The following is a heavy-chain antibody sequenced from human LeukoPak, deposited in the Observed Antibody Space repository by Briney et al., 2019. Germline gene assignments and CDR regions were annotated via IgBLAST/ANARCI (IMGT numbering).Heavy chain of an antibody. CDR2: INHSGST. CDR1: GGSFSGYH. CDR3: ARGQARHSSSWHYFDY. D-gene: IGHD6-13*01. J-gene: IGHJ4*02. Sequence: KPSETLSLTCAVYGGSFSGYHWSWIRQPPGKGLEWIGEINHSGSTNYNPSLKSRVTISVDTSKNQFSLKLSSVTAADTAVYYCARGQARHSSSWHYFDYWGQGTLVTVSP. V-gene: IGHV4-34*01.